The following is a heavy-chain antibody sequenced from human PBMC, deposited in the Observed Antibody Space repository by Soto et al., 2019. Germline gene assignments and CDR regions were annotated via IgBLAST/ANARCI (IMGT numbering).Heavy chain of an antibody. Sequence: GGSLRLSCAASGFTVSSNYMSWVRQAPGKGLEWVSVIYSGGSTYYADSVKGRFTISRDNSKNTLYLQMNSLRAEDTAVYYCASLIAVAVDAFDIWGQGTMVTVS. J-gene: IGHJ3*02. V-gene: IGHV3-66*01. D-gene: IGHD6-19*01. CDR1: GFTVSSNY. CDR3: ASLIAVAVDAFDI. CDR2: IYSGGST.